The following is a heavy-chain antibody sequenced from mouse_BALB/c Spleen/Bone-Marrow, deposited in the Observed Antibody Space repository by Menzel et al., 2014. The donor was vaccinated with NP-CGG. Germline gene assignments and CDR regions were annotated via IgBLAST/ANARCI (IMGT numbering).Heavy chain of an antibody. J-gene: IGHJ4*01. Sequence: EVKLVESGGGLVQPGGSMKLSCAASGFTFSDAWMDWVRQSPEKGLEWVAEIRSNSNNHATYYAESVKGRFTISRDDSKSTVYLQMSSLRPEDTGIYYCTDLLRLRRDYWGQGTSVTVSS. CDR2: IRSNSNNHAT. D-gene: IGHD1-2*01. CDR3: TDLLRLRRDY. V-gene: IGHV6-6*01. CDR1: GFTFSDAW.